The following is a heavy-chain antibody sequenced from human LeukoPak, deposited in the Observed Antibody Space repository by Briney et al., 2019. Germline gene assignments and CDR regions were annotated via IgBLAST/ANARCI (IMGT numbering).Heavy chain of an antibody. CDR3: ATTPSHLRRYYFDY. D-gene: IGHD2-15*01. CDR1: GYTFTDYY. Sequence: GASVKVSCKASGYTFTDYYIHWVRQAPGQGLEWMGRIIPNSGDTNYAQKFQGRVTLTRDTSISTVYMELSRPRSDDTALYYCATTPSHLRRYYFDYWGQGTLVTVSS. CDR2: IIPNSGDT. V-gene: IGHV1-2*06. J-gene: IGHJ4*02.